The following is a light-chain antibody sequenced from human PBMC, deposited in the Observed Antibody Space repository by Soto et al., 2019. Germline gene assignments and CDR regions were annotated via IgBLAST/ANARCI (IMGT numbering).Light chain of an antibody. V-gene: IGKV3-20*01. J-gene: IGKJ1*01. Sequence: EIVLTQSPGILSLSPGERATLSCRASQSVSNDFLAWYQQKPGQAPRLLIYGASTRATDVPDRFSGSGSGADFFPTISRLAPDELAVYHSHHYGRAPTRTFRQGTRME. CDR3: HHYGRAPTRT. CDR2: GAS. CDR1: QSVSNDF.